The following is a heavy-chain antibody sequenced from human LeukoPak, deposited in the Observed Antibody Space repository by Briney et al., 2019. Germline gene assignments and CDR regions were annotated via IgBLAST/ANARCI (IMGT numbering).Heavy chain of an antibody. V-gene: IGHV4-59*01. Sequence: SETLSPTCTVSGGSISSYYWSWIRQPPGKGLEWIGYIYYSGSTNYNPSLKSRVTISVDTSKNQFSLKLSSVTAADTAVYYCARMWFSSSWDRQFDPWGQGTLVTVSS. J-gene: IGHJ5*02. CDR3: ARMWFSSSWDRQFDP. CDR2: IYYSGST. CDR1: GGSISSYY. D-gene: IGHD6-13*01.